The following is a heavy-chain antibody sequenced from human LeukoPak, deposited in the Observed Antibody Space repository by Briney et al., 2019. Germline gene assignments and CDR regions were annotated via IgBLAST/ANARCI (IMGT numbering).Heavy chain of an antibody. J-gene: IGHJ4*02. D-gene: IGHD5-18*01. V-gene: IGHV1-46*01. CDR2: INPSGGST. CDR1: GGTFSSYA. Sequence: ASVKVSCKASGGTFSSYAISWVRQAPGQGLEWMGIINPSGGSTSYAQKFQGRVTMTRDMSTSTVYMELSSLRSEDTAVYYCAREGSWSYGILNWGQGTLDTVSS. CDR3: AREGSWSYGILN.